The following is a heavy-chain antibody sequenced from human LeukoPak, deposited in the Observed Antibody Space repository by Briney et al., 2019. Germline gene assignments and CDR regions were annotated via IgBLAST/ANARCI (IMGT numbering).Heavy chain of an antibody. D-gene: IGHD6-19*01. V-gene: IGHV3-7*01. CDR3: ARDGIAVAGRPVHFDY. J-gene: IGHJ4*02. CDR2: IKQDGSDN. CDR1: GFNFDIYW. Sequence: GGSLRLSCAASGFNFDIYWMSWVRQAPGKGLEWVANIKQDGSDNYHVDSVRGRFTISRDNGNNILYLQMNSLRAEDTAVYYCARDGIAVAGRPVHFDYWGQGTLVTVSS.